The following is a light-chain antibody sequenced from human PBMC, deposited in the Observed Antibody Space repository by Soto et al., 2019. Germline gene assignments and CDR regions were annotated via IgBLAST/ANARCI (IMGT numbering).Light chain of an antibody. J-gene: IGLJ3*02. CDR1: SGSIASSF. Sequence: NFMLTQPHSVSESPGKTVTISCTRSSGSIASSFVQWYQQRPGGAPTALIYEDYQRPSGVPDRFSGSIDRSSNSVALTISGLKTEDEADYFCQSYDINSHVVMFGGGTKLTVL. CDR2: EDY. CDR3: QSYDINSHVVM. V-gene: IGLV6-57*03.